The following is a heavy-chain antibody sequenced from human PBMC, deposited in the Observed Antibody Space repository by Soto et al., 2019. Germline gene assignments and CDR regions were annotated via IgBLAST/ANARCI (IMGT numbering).Heavy chain of an antibody. CDR2: IFPSDSDT. Sequence: GESLKISCRTSGYRFTSYWIAWVRQMPGKGLELMGIIFPSDSDTRYSPSFQGQVTISADRPTSTVFLQWASLKASDTAVYFCVSKDKXGYFKWFDRWGXGXLV. D-gene: IGHD3-22*01. CDR1: GYRFTSYW. V-gene: IGHV5-51*04. J-gene: IGHJ5*02. CDR3: VSKDKXGYFKWFDR.